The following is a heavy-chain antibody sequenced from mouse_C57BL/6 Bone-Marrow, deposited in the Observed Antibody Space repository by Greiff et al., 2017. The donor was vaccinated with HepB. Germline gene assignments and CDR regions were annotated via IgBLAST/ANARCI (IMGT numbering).Heavy chain of an antibody. CDR3: ARDYYGSSPYAMDY. D-gene: IGHD1-1*01. J-gene: IGHJ4*01. CDR1: GFTFGSYG. Sequence: EVQVVESGGDLVKPGGSLKLSCAASGFTFGSYGMSWVRQTPDKRLEWVATISSGGSYTYYPDSVKGRFTISRDNAKNTLYLQMSSLKSEDTAMYYCARDYYGSSPYAMDYWGQGTSVTVSS. V-gene: IGHV5-6*01. CDR2: ISSGGSYT.